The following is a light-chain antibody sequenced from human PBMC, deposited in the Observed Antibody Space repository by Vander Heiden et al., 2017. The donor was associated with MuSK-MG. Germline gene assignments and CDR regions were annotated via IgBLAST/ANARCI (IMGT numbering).Light chain of an antibody. CDR1: QDIGNH. CDR3: QHHDNLSPLT. J-gene: IGKJ4*01. V-gene: IGKV1-33*01. Sequence: DIQMTQSPSSLSASVGDRVTITCQASQDIGNHLSWSKQKPGKAPKLLIYDVSNLGTGVPSRSSGSGYGKDFTFTISSRQLEDIASYYCQHHDNLSPLTFGGGTKVEIK. CDR2: DVS.